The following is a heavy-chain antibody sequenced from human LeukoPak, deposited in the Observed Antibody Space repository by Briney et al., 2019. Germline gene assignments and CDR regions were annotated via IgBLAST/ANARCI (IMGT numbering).Heavy chain of an antibody. V-gene: IGHV1-69*13. J-gene: IGHJ4*02. CDR1: GGTFSSYA. CDR2: IIPIFGTA. Sequence: SVKVSCKASGGTFSSYAISWVRQAPGQGLEWVGGIIPIFGTANYAQKFQGRVTITADESTSTAYMELSSLRSEDTAVYYCARVGLGPTSFDYWGQGTLVTVSS. D-gene: IGHD3-3*01. CDR3: ARVGLGPTSFDY.